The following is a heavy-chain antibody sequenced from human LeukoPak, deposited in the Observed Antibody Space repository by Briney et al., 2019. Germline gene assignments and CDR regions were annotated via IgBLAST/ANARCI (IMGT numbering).Heavy chain of an antibody. D-gene: IGHD5-12*01. Sequence: SETLSLTCTVSGDSISSYYWSWIRQPPGKGLEWIGYIYDSGSINYNPSLKSRVTISLDTSKNQFSLKLYSVTAADTAVYYCARGGSGYDSFYYYGMDVWGQGTTVTVSS. CDR3: ARGGSGYDSFYYYGMDV. CDR2: IYDSGSI. CDR1: GDSISSYY. V-gene: IGHV4-59*01. J-gene: IGHJ6*02.